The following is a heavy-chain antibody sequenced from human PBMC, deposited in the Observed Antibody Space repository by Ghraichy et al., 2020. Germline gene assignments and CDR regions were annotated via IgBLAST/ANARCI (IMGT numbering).Heavy chain of an antibody. D-gene: IGHD1-26*01. Sequence: GESLNISCAASGFTFRNYAMSWVRQAPGKGLDWVSGISGSGGSTFYADSVKGRFTISRDNSKNTLYLQMNSLRAEDTAVYYCAKDKVATTDIYYFDYWGQGTLVTVSS. CDR2: ISGSGGST. CDR3: AKDKVATTDIYYFDY. CDR1: GFTFRNYA. J-gene: IGHJ4*02. V-gene: IGHV3-23*01.